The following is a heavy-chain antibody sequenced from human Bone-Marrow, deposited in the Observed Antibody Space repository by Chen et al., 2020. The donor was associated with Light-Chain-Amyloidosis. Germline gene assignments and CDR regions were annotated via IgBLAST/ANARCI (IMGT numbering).Heavy chain of an antibody. V-gene: IGHV3-30*02. CDR3: ASTPGWFDP. CDR2: IRYDGSNK. CDR1: GFTFSSYG. Sequence: GGGVVQPGGSLRLSCAASGFTFSSYGMHWVRQAPGKVLEWVAFIRYDGSNKYYADSVKGRFTISRDNSKNTLYLQMNSLRAEDTAVYYCASTPGWFDPWGQGTLVTVSS. J-gene: IGHJ5*02.